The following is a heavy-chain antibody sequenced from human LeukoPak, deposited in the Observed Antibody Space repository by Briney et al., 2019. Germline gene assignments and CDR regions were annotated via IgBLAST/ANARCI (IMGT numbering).Heavy chain of an antibody. V-gene: IGHV5-51*01. CDR2: IYPGDSDT. CDR1: GYSFTSYW. Sequence: GESLKISCKGSGYSFTSYWIGWVRQMPGKGLEWMGIIYPGDSDTRYSPSFQGQVTISADKSISTAYLQWGSLKASDTAMYYCARQDKQLDYYYYGMDVWGQGTTVTVSS. J-gene: IGHJ6*02. D-gene: IGHD6-13*01. CDR3: ARQDKQLDYYYYGMDV.